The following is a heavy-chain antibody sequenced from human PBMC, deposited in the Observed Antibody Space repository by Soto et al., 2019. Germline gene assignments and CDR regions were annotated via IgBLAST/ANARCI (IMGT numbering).Heavy chain of an antibody. V-gene: IGHV4-39*01. J-gene: IGHJ4*02. D-gene: IGHD3-9*01. Sequence: QLQLQESGPGLVKPSETLSLTCSVSGDSINSDNYYWGWIRQPPGKGLEWIGSIYYRGNTYYNPSLKTRVTISLDKSKSQFSLKLHSVTAADSAVYFCARLEGLATISYYFDYWGQGTLVTVSS. CDR2: IYYRGNT. CDR3: ARLEGLATISYYFDY. CDR1: GDSINSDNYY.